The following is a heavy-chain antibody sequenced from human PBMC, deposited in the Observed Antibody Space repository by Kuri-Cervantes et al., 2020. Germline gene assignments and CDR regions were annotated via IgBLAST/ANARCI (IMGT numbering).Heavy chain of an antibody. J-gene: IGHJ4*02. D-gene: IGHD7-27*01. CDR3: ARDPLGPFDY. CDR1: GGTSISNT. CDR2: INPNSGGT. Sequence: ASVKVSCKTSGGTSISNTVSWVRQAPGHGLEWMGWINPNSGGTNYAQKFQGRVTMTRDTSISTAYMELSRLRSDDTAVYYCARDPLGPFDYWGQGTLVTVSS. V-gene: IGHV1-2*02.